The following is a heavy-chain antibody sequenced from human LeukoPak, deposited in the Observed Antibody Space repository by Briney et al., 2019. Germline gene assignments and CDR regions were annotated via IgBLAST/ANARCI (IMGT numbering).Heavy chain of an antibody. V-gene: IGHV3-7*01. CDR1: GFTFSSYA. Sequence: GGSLRLSCAASGFTFSSYAMSWVRQAPGKGLEWVANIKQDGSEKYYVDSVKGRFTISRDNAKNSLYLQMNSLRAEDTAVYYCARDLGWFDPWGQGTLVTVSP. D-gene: IGHD1-26*01. J-gene: IGHJ5*02. CDR2: IKQDGSEK. CDR3: ARDLGWFDP.